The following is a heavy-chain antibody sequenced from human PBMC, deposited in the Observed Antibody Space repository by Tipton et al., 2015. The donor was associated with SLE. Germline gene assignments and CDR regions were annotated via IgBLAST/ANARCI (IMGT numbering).Heavy chain of an antibody. CDR1: GGSISSSNW. D-gene: IGHD1-7*01. CDR2: IYHSGST. J-gene: IGHJ5*02. V-gene: IGHV4-4*02. CDR3: ARSLTGTYPNWFDP. Sequence: TLSLTCAVSGGSISSSNWWSWVRQPPGKGLEWIGEIYHSGSTNYNPSLKGRVTISVDKSKNQFSLKLSSVTAADTAVYYCARSLTGTYPNWFDPWGQGTLVTVSS.